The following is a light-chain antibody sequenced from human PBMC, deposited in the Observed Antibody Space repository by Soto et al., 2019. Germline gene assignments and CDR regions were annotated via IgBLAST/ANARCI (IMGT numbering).Light chain of an antibody. CDR3: QPYCTSHFT. V-gene: IGKV3-20*01. J-gene: IGKJ3*01. CDR1: QSLSSSL. Sequence: EMVLTQSQGPLSLSPGERATLSCRASQSLSSSLLVWYQQTPGQAPRLLLDGASNRATGIPGRFSVSGSGTDFTLTISRLEPEDCAVSYCQPYCTSHFTFGPGTKVYIK. CDR2: GAS.